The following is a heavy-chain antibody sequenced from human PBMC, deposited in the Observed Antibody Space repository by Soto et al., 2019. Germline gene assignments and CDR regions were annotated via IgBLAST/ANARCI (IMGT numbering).Heavy chain of an antibody. CDR1: GFTFFAYW. CDR2: INSDGSHT. Sequence: EVQLVESGGGLVQPGGSLRLSCAASGFTFFAYWIHWVRQVPGKGLVWVSRINSDGSHTSYADSVRGRFTISRDNSKNTVYLQKQSLTAEDTAVYYCAKEGEHGDYAGENWFDSWGQGSLVTVSS. V-gene: IGHV3-74*01. D-gene: IGHD4-17*01. CDR3: AKEGEHGDYAGENWFDS. J-gene: IGHJ5*01.